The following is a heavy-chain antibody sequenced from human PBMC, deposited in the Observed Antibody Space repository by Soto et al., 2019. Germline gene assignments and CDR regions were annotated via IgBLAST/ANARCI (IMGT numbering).Heavy chain of an antibody. V-gene: IGHV3-21*06. J-gene: IGHJ4*02. Sequence: GGSLRLSCAASGFTFTRYSMNWVRQAPGKGLEWVSSISSTTNYIYYGDSMKGRFTISRDNAKNSLYLEMNSLRAEDTAVYYCARESEDLTSNFDYWGQGTLVPVSS. CDR2: ISSTTNYI. CDR1: GFTFTRYS. CDR3: ARESEDLTSNFDY.